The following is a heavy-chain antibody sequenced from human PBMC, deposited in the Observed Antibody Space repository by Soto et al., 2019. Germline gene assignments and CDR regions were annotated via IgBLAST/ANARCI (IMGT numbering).Heavy chain of an antibody. Sequence: GGSLRLSCAASGFTFSSYDMHWVRQATGKGLEWVSAIGTAGDTYYPGSVKGRFTISRENAKNSLYLQMNSLRAGDTAVYYCARGGYYDFWSGYPNYYGMDVWGQGTTVTVSS. CDR2: IGTAGDT. J-gene: IGHJ6*02. CDR3: ARGGYYDFWSGYPNYYGMDV. CDR1: GFTFSSYD. D-gene: IGHD3-3*01. V-gene: IGHV3-13*01.